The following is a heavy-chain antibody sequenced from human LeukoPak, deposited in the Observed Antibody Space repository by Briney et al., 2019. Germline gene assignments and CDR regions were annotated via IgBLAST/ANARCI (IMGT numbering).Heavy chain of an antibody. J-gene: IGHJ5*02. V-gene: IGHV5-51*01. CDR3: ARHVIEGDSSWFDP. CDR2: IYPGDSNT. D-gene: IGHD2/OR15-2a*01. CDR1: GYSFSTYW. Sequence: GESLKISCKGSGYSFSTYWIGWVRQMPGKGLEWMGIIYPGDSNTRYSPSFQGQVTISADKSISTAYLQWSSPKASDTAMYYCARHVIEGDSSWFDPWGQGTLVTVSS.